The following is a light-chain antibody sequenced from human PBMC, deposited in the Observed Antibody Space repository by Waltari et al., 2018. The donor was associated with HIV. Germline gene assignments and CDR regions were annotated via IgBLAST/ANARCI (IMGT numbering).Light chain of an antibody. Sequence: QSALTQPPSTSGTPGQTVTISCSGTRSDIGTNYVYWYQQVPGTAPKLLIYRNIQRPSGVPARFSGSNSGTSASLAISGLRSEEEAHYHCASWDDSLGGRWVFGGGTKLTVL. CDR1: RSDIGTNY. CDR3: ASWDDSLGGRWV. CDR2: RNI. V-gene: IGLV1-47*01. J-gene: IGLJ3*02.